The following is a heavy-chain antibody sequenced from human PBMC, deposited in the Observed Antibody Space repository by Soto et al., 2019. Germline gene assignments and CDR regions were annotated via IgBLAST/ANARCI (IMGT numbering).Heavy chain of an antibody. D-gene: IGHD2-15*01. V-gene: IGHV3-30*18. CDR3: AKDSDCSGGSCFDY. Sequence: LRLSCAASGFTFSSYGMHWVRQAPGKGLEWVAVISYDGSNKYYADSVKGRFTISRDNSKNTLYLQMNSLRAEDTAVYYCAKDSDCSGGSCFDYWGQGTPVTVSS. CDR1: GFTFSSYG. J-gene: IGHJ4*02. CDR2: ISYDGSNK.